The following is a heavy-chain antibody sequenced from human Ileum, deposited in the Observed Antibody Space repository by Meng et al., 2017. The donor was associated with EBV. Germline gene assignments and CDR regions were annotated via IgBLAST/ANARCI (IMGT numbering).Heavy chain of an antibody. D-gene: IGHD4/OR15-4a*01. CDR2: IRYGGTT. CDR1: DLIFSFYS. V-gene: IGHV3-64*07. CDR3: VRMSYGAYDY. Sequence: VQLVECGGSVVQPGGLLRISCAAFDLIFSFYSMHWIRQAPGKGLEYVSAIRYGGTTYYSDSVKGRFTISRDNSKNMLYLHMGSLRVEDMGVHYCVRMSYGAYDYWGQGTLVTVSS. J-gene: IGHJ4*02.